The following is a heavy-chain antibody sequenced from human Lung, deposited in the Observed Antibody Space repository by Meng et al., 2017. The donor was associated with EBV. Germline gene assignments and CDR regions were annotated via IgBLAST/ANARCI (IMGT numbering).Heavy chain of an antibody. Sequence: QVQLQGSGPGLLKPSQTLSLTCTVSGGSVDSGAYYWSWIRQRPGKGLEWIGYIYYSGSTFYTPSLKSRATLSVDTSKNQFSLKLNSVTAADTAVYYCARLRLVWMFDYWGQGALVTVSS. V-gene: IGHV4-31*03. J-gene: IGHJ4*02. CDR1: GGSVDSGAYY. D-gene: IGHD6-19*01. CDR2: IYYSGST. CDR3: ARLRLVWMFDY.